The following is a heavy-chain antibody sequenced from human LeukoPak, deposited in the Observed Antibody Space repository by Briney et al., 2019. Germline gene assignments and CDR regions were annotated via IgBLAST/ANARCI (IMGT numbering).Heavy chain of an antibody. Sequence: PSESLSLTCTVSGGSISSYYWSWIRQPPGKGLEWIGYIYYSGSTNYNPSLKSRVTISVDTSKNQFSLKLSSVTAADTAVYYCARTLWNYGELDYWGQGTLVTVSS. CDR1: GGSISSYY. J-gene: IGHJ4*02. CDR2: IYYSGST. D-gene: IGHD1-7*01. V-gene: IGHV4-59*01. CDR3: ARTLWNYGELDY.